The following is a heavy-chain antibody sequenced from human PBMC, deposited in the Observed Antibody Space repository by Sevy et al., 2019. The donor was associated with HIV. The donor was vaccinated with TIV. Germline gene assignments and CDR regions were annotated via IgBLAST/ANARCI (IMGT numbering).Heavy chain of an antibody. J-gene: IGHJ3*02. V-gene: IGHV3-33*01. CDR3: ASLPNNYYDSSGSSGDDAFDI. CDR2: IWNDRSNK. Sequence: GGSLRLSCAASGFTFSSYGMHWVRQAPGKGLEWVAVIWNDRSNKHYADSVKGRFTISRDNSKNILYLQMNSLRAEDTAVYYCASLPNNYYDSSGSSGDDAFDIWGQGTMVTVSS. CDR1: GFTFSSYG. D-gene: IGHD3-22*01.